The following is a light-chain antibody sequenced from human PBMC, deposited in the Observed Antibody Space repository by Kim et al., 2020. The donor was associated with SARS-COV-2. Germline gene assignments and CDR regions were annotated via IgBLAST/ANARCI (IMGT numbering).Light chain of an antibody. CDR2: GKN. V-gene: IGLV3-19*01. J-gene: IGLJ2*01. CDR3: NSRDSNNNGL. CDR1: SLRSYY. Sequence: SSELTQDPAVSVALGQTVRITCQGDSLRSYYATWYQQKPGQAPRLVIYGKNNRPSGIPDRFSGSNSGNTASLTISGTQAGDETDYYCNSRDSNNNGLFGGGTQLTVL.